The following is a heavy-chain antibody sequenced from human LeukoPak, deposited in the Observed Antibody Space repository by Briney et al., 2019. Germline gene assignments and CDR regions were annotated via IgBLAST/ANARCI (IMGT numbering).Heavy chain of an antibody. V-gene: IGHV4-34*01. Sequence: SETLSLTCAVYGGSFSGYYWSWIRQPPGKGLEWMGEINHSGSTNYNPSLKSRVTISVDTSKNQFSLKLSSVTAADTAVYYCARTGYCTNGVCSERINWFDPWGQGTLVTVSS. J-gene: IGHJ5*02. CDR1: GGSFSGYY. CDR2: INHSGST. D-gene: IGHD2-8*01. CDR3: ARTGYCTNGVCSERINWFDP.